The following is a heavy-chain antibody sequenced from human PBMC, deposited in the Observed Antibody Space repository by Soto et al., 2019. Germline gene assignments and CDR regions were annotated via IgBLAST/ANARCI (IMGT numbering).Heavy chain of an antibody. J-gene: IGHJ3*02. D-gene: IGHD1-20*01. CDR1: GFTFDDYA. CDR2: ISWNSGSI. V-gene: IGHV3-9*01. CDR3: AKDISRVTGTDAFDI. Sequence: GGSLRLSCAASGFTFDDYAMHWVRQAPGKGLEWVSGISWNSGSIGYADSVKDRFTISRDNAKNSLYLQMNSLRAEDTALYYCAKDISRVTGTDAFDIWGQGTMVTVSS.